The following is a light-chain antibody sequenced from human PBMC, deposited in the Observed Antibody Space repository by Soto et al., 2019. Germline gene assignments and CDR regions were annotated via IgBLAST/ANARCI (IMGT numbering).Light chain of an antibody. Sequence: EIVLTQSPGTLSLSPGERATLSCRASQSVSSSYLAWYQQKPGQAPRLLIYGASSRATGIPDRFSGSGSGIYFTLTISRLELEDFAVYYCQQYGSSPRLIFGGGTKVEIK. CDR1: QSVSSSY. CDR2: GAS. CDR3: QQYGSSPRLI. V-gene: IGKV3-20*01. J-gene: IGKJ4*01.